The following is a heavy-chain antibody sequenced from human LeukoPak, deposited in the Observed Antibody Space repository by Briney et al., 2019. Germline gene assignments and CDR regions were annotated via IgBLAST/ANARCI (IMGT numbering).Heavy chain of an antibody. D-gene: IGHD3-16*01. Sequence: SESLSLTCTVSGGSISTYYWSWIRHPPGKGLEWIGYIYYSGSTNYNPSLKSRVTISVDTSKNQFSLKLSSVTAADTAFYYCARGANDYVWGRFFDYWGQGTLVTVSS. J-gene: IGHJ4*02. CDR1: GGSISTYY. CDR3: ARGANDYVWGRFFDY. V-gene: IGHV4-59*01. CDR2: IYYSGST.